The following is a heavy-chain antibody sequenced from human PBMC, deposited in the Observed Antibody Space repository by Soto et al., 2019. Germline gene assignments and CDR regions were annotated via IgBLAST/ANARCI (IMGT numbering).Heavy chain of an antibody. CDR1: GFAFGNHA. Sequence: PGGSLRLSCVGTGFAFGNHAVTWVRQAPGKGLECISAITDSGDNSIYAGSVRGRFTMSRDDARNSVYLQINSLRAEDTALYFCVRSPKVGIRGAFWGQGTQVTVSS. J-gene: IGHJ1*01. D-gene: IGHD1-26*01. V-gene: IGHV3-23*01. CDR2: ITDSGDNS. CDR3: VRSPKVGIRGAF.